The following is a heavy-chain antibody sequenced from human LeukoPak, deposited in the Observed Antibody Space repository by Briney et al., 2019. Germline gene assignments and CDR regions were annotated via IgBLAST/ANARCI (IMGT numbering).Heavy chain of an antibody. J-gene: IGHJ4*02. CDR2: IYSGGST. CDR1: GVTVGNNY. V-gene: IGHV3-66*01. CDR3: ARDPPAVAANTYG. Sequence: GGSLRLSCAASGVTVGNNYMNWVRQAPGKGLEWVSLIYSGGSTHYADSVKGRFTISRDNSKNTLYLQMNSLRVDDTAVYYCARDPPAVAANTYGWGQGTLVTVSS. D-gene: IGHD6-6*01.